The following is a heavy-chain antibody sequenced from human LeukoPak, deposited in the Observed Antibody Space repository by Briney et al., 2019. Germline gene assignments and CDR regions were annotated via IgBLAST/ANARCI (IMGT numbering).Heavy chain of an antibody. J-gene: IGHJ4*02. Sequence: GGSLRLSCAASVFTFSNAWLSWVGQAPGKGREGVGRIKSKTDGGKTDYAAPVEGRFTISRDDSKNTLYRQMNSLKTEDTAVNYCTTPWEGYWGQGTLVTVSS. CDR2: IKSKTDGGKT. V-gene: IGHV3-15*01. CDR1: VFTFSNAW. CDR3: TTPWEGY. D-gene: IGHD1-26*01.